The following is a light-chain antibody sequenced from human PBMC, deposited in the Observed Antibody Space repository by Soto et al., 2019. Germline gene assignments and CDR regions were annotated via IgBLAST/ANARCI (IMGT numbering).Light chain of an antibody. CDR3: QQYNNWPRT. J-gene: IGKJ1*01. CDR1: QSVSSN. Sequence: EIVMTQSPATLSVSPGETATLSCRASQSVSSNLAWYQQKPGQAPRLLIYVASTRATGIPARFIGSGSGTEFTLTISRLQSEDFAVYLCQQYNNWPRTFGQGTKVEIK. V-gene: IGKV3-15*01. CDR2: VAS.